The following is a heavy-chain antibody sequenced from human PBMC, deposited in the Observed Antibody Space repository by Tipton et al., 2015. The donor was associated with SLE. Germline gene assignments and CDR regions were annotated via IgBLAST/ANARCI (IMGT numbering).Heavy chain of an antibody. CDR2: ITSGGTV. CDR1: GFTFRTYE. D-gene: IGHD2-21*01. V-gene: IGHV3-48*03. CDR3: ARHITADY. Sequence: GSLRLSCVASGFTFRTYEMNWVRQAPGGGLEWVSSITSGGTVYYTESVQRRFTTSRDNTKKTLYIQMNTLRAEDTAVYYCARHITADYWRQGTLVTVSS. J-gene: IGHJ4*02.